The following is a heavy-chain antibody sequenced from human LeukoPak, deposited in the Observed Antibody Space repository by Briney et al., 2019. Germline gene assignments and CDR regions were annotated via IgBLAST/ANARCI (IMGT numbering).Heavy chain of an antibody. Sequence: PGGSLRLSCAASGFTFSSAWMSWVRQAPGKGLEWVGRIYSKTDGGTTDYAAPVKGRFTISRDDSKNTLYLQMNSLKTEDTAVYYCTTGFFGVVNDAFDIWGQGTMVTVSS. V-gene: IGHV3-15*01. J-gene: IGHJ3*02. CDR2: IYSKTDGGTT. CDR1: GFTFSSAW. D-gene: IGHD3-3*01. CDR3: TTGFFGVVNDAFDI.